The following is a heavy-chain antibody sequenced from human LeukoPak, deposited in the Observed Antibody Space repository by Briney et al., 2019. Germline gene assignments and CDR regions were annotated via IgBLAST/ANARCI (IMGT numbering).Heavy chain of an antibody. D-gene: IGHD3-22*01. CDR2: ISYDGSNK. J-gene: IGHJ4*02. Sequence: GGSLRLSCAASGFTFSSYAMLWVRQAPGKGLEGVALISYDGSNKHYSDSVKGRFTISRDTSKNTLDLQMNSLRAEDTAVYYCAREGRTYYYDSSGYPFDYWGQGTLVTVSS. CDR1: GFTFSSYA. CDR3: AREGRTYYYDSSGYPFDY. V-gene: IGHV3-30-3*01.